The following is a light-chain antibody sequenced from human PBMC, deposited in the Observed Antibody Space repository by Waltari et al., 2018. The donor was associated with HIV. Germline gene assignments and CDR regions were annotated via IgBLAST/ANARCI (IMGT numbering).Light chain of an antibody. V-gene: IGLV2-18*02. CDR3: SSFTTSSTLI. CDR2: EVS. Sequence: TISCTGTSSDVGTYNRVSWYQQPPGTAPKVVIYEVSNRPSGVPDRFSGSKSGNTASLTISGLQAEDEADYYCSSFTTSSTLIFGGGTRLTVL. J-gene: IGLJ2*01. CDR1: SSDVGTYNR.